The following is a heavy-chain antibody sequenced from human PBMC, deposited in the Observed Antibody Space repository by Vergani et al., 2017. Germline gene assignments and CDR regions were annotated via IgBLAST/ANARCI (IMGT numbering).Heavy chain of an antibody. CDR2: IYSGGST. V-gene: IGHV3-23*03. J-gene: IGHJ1*01. D-gene: IGHD6-19*01. Sequence: EVQLLESGGGLVQPGGSLRLSCAASGFTFSSYAMSWVRQAPGKGLEWVSVIYSGGSTYYADSVKGRFTISRDNSKNTLYLQMNSLRAEDTAVYYCAREVPEWGVPGTQGFFQNWGQGTLVTVSS. CDR3: AREVPEWGVPGTQGFFQN. CDR1: GFTFSSYA.